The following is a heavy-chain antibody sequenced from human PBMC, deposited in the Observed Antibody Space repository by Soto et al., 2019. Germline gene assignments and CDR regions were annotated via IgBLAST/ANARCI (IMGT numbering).Heavy chain of an antibody. D-gene: IGHD6-13*01. CDR2: IFYDGYT. V-gene: IGHV4-39*01. CDR1: GDSISGSPYF. CDR3: ARLQAAVPHY. J-gene: IGHJ4*02. Sequence: QLQLQESGPGLVMPSETLSLTCTVSGDSISGSPYFWGWIRQPPGKRLEWIGSIFYDGYTLYTPSHTSRVTISVDTAKNQFSLKLASVAAADPATYFCARLQAAVPHYWGQGTLVTVSS.